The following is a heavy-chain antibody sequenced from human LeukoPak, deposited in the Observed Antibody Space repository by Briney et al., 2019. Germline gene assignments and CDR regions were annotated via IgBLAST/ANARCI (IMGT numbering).Heavy chain of an antibody. CDR1: GFTFSDYY. D-gene: IGHD2/OR15-2a*01. Sequence: GGSLRLSCAASGFTFSDYYMSWIRQAPGKGLEWVSYISSSSSYTNYADPVKGRFTISRDNAKNSLYLQMNSLRAEDTAVYYCARLARGISQSKYRNSLLYFFDYWGQGTLVTVSS. V-gene: IGHV3-11*06. CDR3: ARLARGISQSKYRNSLLYFFDY. J-gene: IGHJ4*02. CDR2: ISSSSSYT.